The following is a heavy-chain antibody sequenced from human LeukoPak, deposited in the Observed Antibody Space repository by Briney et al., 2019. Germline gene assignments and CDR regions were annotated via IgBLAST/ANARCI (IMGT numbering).Heavy chain of an antibody. Sequence: SETLSLTCTVSGGSISSSSYYWGWIRQPPGKGLEWIGSIYYSGSTYYNPSLKSRVTISVDTSKNQFSLKLSSVTAADTAVYYCARLGIMIVVEEDAFDIWGQGTMVTVSS. CDR3: ARLGIMIVVEEDAFDI. CDR1: GGSISSSSYY. CDR2: IYYSGST. J-gene: IGHJ3*02. D-gene: IGHD3-22*01. V-gene: IGHV4-39*01.